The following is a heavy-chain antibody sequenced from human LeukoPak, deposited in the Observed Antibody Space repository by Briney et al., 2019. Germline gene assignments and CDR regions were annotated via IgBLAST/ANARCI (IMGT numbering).Heavy chain of an antibody. CDR3: AKEIVDELTGTTGFDP. CDR2: IYYSGST. Sequence: PSETLSLTCTVSAGSISSYYWSWIRQPPGKGLEWIGYIYYSGSTNYNPSLKSRVTISVDTSKNQFSLKLSSVTAADTAVYYCAKEIVDELTGTTGFDPWGQGTLVTVSS. D-gene: IGHD1-7*01. CDR1: AGSISSYY. J-gene: IGHJ5*02. V-gene: IGHV4-59*01.